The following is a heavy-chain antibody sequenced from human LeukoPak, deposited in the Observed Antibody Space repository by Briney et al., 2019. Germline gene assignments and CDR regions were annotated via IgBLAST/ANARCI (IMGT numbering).Heavy chain of an antibody. CDR1: GFTFSSSA. V-gene: IGHV3-23*01. D-gene: IGHD3-10*01. J-gene: IGHJ6*02. CDR3: AKSIGSGTYYYYGMDV. Sequence: GGSLRLSCAASGFTFSSSAMNWVRQAPGKGLEWDSSISGSGGATYYADSVKGRFTISRDNSKNTLYLQMNSLRAEDTAVYYCAKSIGSGTYYYYGMDVWGQGTTVTVSS. CDR2: ISGSGGAT.